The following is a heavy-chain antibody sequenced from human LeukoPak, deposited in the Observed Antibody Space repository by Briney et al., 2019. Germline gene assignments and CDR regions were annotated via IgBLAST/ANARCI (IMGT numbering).Heavy chain of an antibody. D-gene: IGHD2-8*02. J-gene: IGHJ3*01. Sequence: GASLRLSCAASGFTFSSYAMSWVRQAPGKGLEWVAGINSSGSKTFYADSVKGRFTISRDNYKNALFLQMDSLRAEDTAVYYCAKDPILVDAFDLCGQGTMAPVSS. CDR2: INSSGSKT. CDR1: GFTFSSYA. V-gene: IGHV3-23*01. CDR3: AKDPILVDAFDL.